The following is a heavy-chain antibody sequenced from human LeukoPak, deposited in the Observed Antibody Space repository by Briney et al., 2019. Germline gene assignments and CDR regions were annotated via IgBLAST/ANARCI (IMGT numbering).Heavy chain of an antibody. CDR3: ARGWSGIVVVPAARGLMDV. V-gene: IGHV1-46*01. CDR2: INPSGGST. J-gene: IGHJ6*04. CDR1: GGTFGSYA. D-gene: IGHD2-2*01. Sequence: ASVKVSCKASGGTFGSYAISWVRQAPGQGLEWMGIINPSGGSTSYAQKFQGRVTMTRDTSTSTVYMELSSLRSEDTAVYYCARGWSGIVVVPAARGLMDVWGKGTTVTVSS.